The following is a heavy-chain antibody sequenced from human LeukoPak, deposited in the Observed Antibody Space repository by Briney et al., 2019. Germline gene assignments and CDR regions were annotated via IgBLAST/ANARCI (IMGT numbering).Heavy chain of an antibody. CDR1: GFTFSSYA. CDR2: ISYDGSNK. Sequence: PGRSLRLSCAASGFTFSSYAMHWVRQAPGKGLEWVAVISYDGSNKYYADSVKGRFTISRDNSKNTLYLQMNSLRAEDTAVYYCAREGGDASNWFDPWGQGTLVTVS. D-gene: IGHD2-21*02. J-gene: IGHJ5*02. V-gene: IGHV3-30-3*01. CDR3: AREGGDASNWFDP.